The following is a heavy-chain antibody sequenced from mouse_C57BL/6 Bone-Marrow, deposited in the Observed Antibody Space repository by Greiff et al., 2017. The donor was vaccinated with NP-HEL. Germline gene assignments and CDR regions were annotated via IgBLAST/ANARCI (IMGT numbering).Heavy chain of an antibody. Sequence: QVQLQQPGAELVKPGASVKLSCKASGYTFTSYWMHWVKQRPGQGLEWIGMIHPNSGSTNYNEKFKSKATLTVAKSSSTAYMQLSSLTSEDSAVDYCARWGLRQTAWFAYWGQGTLVTVSA. D-gene: IGHD2-4*01. J-gene: IGHJ3*01. CDR3: ARWGLRQTAWFAY. CDR1: GYTFTSYW. V-gene: IGHV1-64*01. CDR2: IHPNSGST.